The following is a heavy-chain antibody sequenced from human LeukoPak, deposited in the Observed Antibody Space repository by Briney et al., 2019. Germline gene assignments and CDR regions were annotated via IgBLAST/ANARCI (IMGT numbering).Heavy chain of an antibody. D-gene: IGHD2-2*01. Sequence: GGSLRLSCAASGFTFSSYAMSWVRQAPGRGLEWVSAISGSGGSTYYADSVKGRFTISRDNSKNTLYLQMNSLRAEDTAVYYCAKVRVVVVPAAIDSWGQGTLVTVSS. V-gene: IGHV3-23*01. CDR3: AKVRVVVVPAAIDS. CDR2: ISGSGGST. CDR1: GFTFSSYA. J-gene: IGHJ4*02.